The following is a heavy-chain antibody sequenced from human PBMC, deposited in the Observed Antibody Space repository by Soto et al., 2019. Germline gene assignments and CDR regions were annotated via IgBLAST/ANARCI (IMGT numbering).Heavy chain of an antibody. CDR3: ARGPSSDCSSSSCYAFDI. CDR1: GFTFSSYA. D-gene: IGHD2-2*01. J-gene: IGHJ3*02. V-gene: IGHV3-74*01. Sequence: GGSLRLSCAASGFTFSSYAMSWVRQAPGKGLEWVSRMNSDGSTTDYADSVKGRFTISRDNAKNALYVQMNSLRGEDTAVYYCARGPSSDCSSSSCYAFDIWGQGTMVTVSS. CDR2: MNSDGSTT.